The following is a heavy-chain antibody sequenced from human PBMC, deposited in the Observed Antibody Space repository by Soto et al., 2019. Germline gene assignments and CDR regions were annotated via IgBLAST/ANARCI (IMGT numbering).Heavy chain of an antibody. V-gene: IGHV3-23*01. CDR1: GFIFRNYA. CDR3: AKDGYTHVQPDY. CDR2: ISGSAGSR. J-gene: IGHJ4*02. Sequence: EVQLLESGGGLVQPGGSLRLSCAASGFIFRNYAMSWVRQAPGKGLEWVSAISGSAGSRYYADSVKGRFTISRDNSKNTLYLQMHSLRAEDTAVYYCAKDGYTHVQPDYWGQGTLVTVSS. D-gene: IGHD5-18*01.